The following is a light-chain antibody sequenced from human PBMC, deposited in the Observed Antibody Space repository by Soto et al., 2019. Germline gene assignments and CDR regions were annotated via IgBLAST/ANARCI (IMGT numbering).Light chain of an antibody. J-gene: IGLJ3*02. Sequence: QSALTQPASVSGSPGQSITISCTGTGSDVGGYNYVSWYQQHPDKAPKLMIYEVSNRPSGVSNRFSGSKSGNTASLTISGLQAEDEADYYCSSYSSSTTLVFGGGTQLTVL. V-gene: IGLV2-14*01. CDR1: GSDVGGYNY. CDR3: SSYSSSTTLV. CDR2: EVS.